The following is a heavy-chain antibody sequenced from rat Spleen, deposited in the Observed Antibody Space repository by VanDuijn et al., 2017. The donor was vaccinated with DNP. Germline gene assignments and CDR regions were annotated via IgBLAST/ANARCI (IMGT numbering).Heavy chain of an antibody. Sequence: EVQLVESGGDLVQPGRSLKLSCAASGFIFSNYGMAWVRQAPTKGLEWVASIGTGAGNTYYRDSVKGRFTISRDNAENTLYLQMDSLRSEDTATYYCAREFPWAHYFDYWGQGVMVTVSS. CDR1: GFIFSNYG. CDR3: AREFPWAHYFDY. J-gene: IGHJ2*01. D-gene: IGHD3-8*01. CDR2: IGTGAGNT. V-gene: IGHV5S13*01.